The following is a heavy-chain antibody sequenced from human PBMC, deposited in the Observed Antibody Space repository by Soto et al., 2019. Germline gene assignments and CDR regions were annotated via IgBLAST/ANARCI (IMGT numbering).Heavy chain of an antibody. CDR2: ISGIAGST. D-gene: IGHD3-10*01. CDR3: AKVRGMFDY. Sequence: GKGLEWVSAISGIAGSTYYADSVKCRFTISRDDSKNTLYLHMNSLRADDTDVYYCAKVRGMFDYWGQGTLVTVSS. J-gene: IGHJ4*02. V-gene: IGHV3-23*01.